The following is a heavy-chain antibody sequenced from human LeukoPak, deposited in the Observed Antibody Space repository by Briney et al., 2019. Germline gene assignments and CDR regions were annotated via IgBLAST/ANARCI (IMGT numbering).Heavy chain of an antibody. CDR3: ARVEYCSGGSCYNWFDP. CDR1: GGSISSYC. Sequence: PSETLSLTCTVSGGSISSYCWSWIRQPPGKGLEWIGYIYYSGSTNYNPSLKSRVTISVDTSKNQFSLKLSSVTAADTAVYYCARVEYCSGGSCYNWFDPWGQGTLVTVSS. V-gene: IGHV4-59*01. J-gene: IGHJ5*02. D-gene: IGHD2-15*01. CDR2: IYYSGST.